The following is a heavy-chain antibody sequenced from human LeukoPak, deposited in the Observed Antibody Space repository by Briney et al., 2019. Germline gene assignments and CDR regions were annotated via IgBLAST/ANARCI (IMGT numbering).Heavy chain of an antibody. Sequence: GGSLRVSCAASGFTVSSNYMSGVRQAPWKGLEGVSVIYSGGSTYYADSVKGRFTISRDNSKNTLYLQMNSLSAEDTAVYYCARSFSGSHEDYWGQGTLVTVSS. CDR2: IYSGGST. D-gene: IGHD1-26*01. CDR1: GFTVSSNY. CDR3: ARSFSGSHEDY. V-gene: IGHV3-53*01. J-gene: IGHJ4*02.